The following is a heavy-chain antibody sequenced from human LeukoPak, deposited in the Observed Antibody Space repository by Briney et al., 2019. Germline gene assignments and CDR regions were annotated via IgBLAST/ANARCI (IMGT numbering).Heavy chain of an antibody. D-gene: IGHD3-10*01. CDR2: IYYTGSS. J-gene: IGHJ4*02. CDR3: ARELWFGEFVYFDY. CDR1: GSSINNYY. V-gene: IGHV4-59*01. Sequence: SETLSLTCTVSGSSINNYYWSWIRQPPGKGLEWIGYIYYTGSSNYNPSLKSRVTVSLDTSKNQFSLKLSSVTAADTAIYYCARELWFGEFVYFDYWGQGTLVTVSS.